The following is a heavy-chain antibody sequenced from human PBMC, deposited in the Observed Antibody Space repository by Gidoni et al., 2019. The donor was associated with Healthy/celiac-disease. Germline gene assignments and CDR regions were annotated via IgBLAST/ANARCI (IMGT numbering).Heavy chain of an antibody. Sequence: EVQLVESGGGLVKPGGSLRLSCAASGFTFSSYSMNWVRQAPGKGLEWVSSISSSSSYIYYADSGKGRFTISRDNAKNSLYLQMNSLRAEDTAVYYWARAPYDYVWGSYPWGQGTLVTVSS. CDR2: ISSSSSYI. CDR1: GFTFSSYS. J-gene: IGHJ5*02. CDR3: ARAPYDYVWGSYP. V-gene: IGHV3-21*01. D-gene: IGHD3-16*01.